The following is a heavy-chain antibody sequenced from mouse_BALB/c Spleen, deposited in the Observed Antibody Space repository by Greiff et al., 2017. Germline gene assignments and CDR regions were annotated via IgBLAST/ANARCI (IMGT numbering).Heavy chain of an antibody. CDR1: GYTFSSYW. Sequence: VQLQESGAELTKPGASVKISCKATGYTFSSYWIEWVKQRPGHGLEWIGEILPGSGSTNYNEKFKGKATFTADTSSNTAYMQLSSLTSEDSAVYYCARRTGTWAMDYWGQGTSVTVSS. CDR2: ILPGSGST. CDR3: ARRTGTWAMDY. V-gene: IGHV1-9*01. J-gene: IGHJ4*01. D-gene: IGHD4-1*01.